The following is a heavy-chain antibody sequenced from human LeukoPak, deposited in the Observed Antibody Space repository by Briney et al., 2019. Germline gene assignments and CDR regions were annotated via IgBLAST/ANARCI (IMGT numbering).Heavy chain of an antibody. Sequence: SETLSLTCAVYGGSFSGYYWSWIRQPPGKGLEWIGEINHSGSTNYNPSLKSRVTFSADTSKNHLSLKLNSVTPADTAVYFCARGGAGPLRDWGQGTLVTVSS. J-gene: IGHJ4*02. V-gene: IGHV4-34*01. CDR2: INHSGST. D-gene: IGHD3-16*01. CDR3: ARGGAGPLRD. CDR1: GGSFSGYY.